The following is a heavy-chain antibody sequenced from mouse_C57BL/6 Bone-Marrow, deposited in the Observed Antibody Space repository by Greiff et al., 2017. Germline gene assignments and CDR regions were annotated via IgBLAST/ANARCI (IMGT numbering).Heavy chain of an antibody. CDR3: ARWDDGYYGGYWYFDV. D-gene: IGHD2-3*01. J-gene: IGHJ1*03. V-gene: IGHV1-7*01. Sequence: QVQLKESGAELAKPGASVKLSCKASGYTFTSYWMHWVKQRPGQGLEWIGYINPSSGYTKYNQKFKDKATLTADKSSSTAYMQLSSLTSEDSAVYYCARWDDGYYGGYWYFDVWGTGTTVTVSS. CDR1: GYTFTSYW. CDR2: INPSSGYT.